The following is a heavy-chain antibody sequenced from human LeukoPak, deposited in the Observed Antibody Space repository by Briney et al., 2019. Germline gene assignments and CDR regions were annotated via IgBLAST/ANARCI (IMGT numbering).Heavy chain of an antibody. CDR3: ATSGQHWDVFDY. V-gene: IGHV3-15*01. Sequence: GGSLRLSCAASGFTFTNAWMSWVRQTPGKGLEWVGRIKRKTDGGTTGYAAPVKGRFTISRDDSKNTLFLQMNSLKAEDTAVYYCATSGQHWDVFDYWGQGTLVTVSS. CDR1: GFTFTNAW. J-gene: IGHJ4*02. CDR2: IKRKTDGGTT. D-gene: IGHD1-1*01.